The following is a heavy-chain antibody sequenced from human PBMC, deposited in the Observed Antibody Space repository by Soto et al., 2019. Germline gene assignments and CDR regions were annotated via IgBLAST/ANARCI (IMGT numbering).Heavy chain of an antibody. Sequence: PSQTLSLTCAISGDSVSSYSAAWNWIRQSPSGGLEWLGRTYYRSRFFSDYAESVKSRIIINPDTSKNQFSLQLKSVTPEDTAVYYCVRDRYSSSGWFDPWXQGTPVTVSS. CDR1: GDSVSSYSAA. CDR2: TYYRSRFFS. J-gene: IGHJ5*02. V-gene: IGHV6-1*01. CDR3: VRDRYSSSGWFDP. D-gene: IGHD3-10*01.